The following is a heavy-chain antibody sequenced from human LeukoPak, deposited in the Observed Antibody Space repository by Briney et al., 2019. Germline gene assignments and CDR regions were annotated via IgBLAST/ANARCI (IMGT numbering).Heavy chain of an antibody. CDR3: ARNGNDDFWSGYLSDY. D-gene: IGHD3-3*01. CDR1: GFTFSSYA. J-gene: IGHJ4*02. V-gene: IGHV3-30-3*01. CDR2: ISYDGSNK. Sequence: GGSLRLSCAASGFTFSSYAMHWVRQAPGKGLEWVAVISYDGSNKYYADSVKGRFTISRDNSKNTLYLQMNSLRAEDTAVYYCARNGNDDFWSGYLSDYWGQGTLVTVSS.